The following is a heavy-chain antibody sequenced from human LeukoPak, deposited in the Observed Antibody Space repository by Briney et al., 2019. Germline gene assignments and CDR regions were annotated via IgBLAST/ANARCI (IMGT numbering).Heavy chain of an antibody. D-gene: IGHD3-3*01. V-gene: IGHV4-31*03. J-gene: IGHJ6*02. CDR1: GGSISSGGYY. CDR3: ARAAGDFWSDYYGMDV. Sequence: PSQTLSLTCTVSGGSISSGGYYWSWIRQHPGKGLEWIGYIYYSGSTYYNPSLKSRVTISVDTSKNQFSLKLSSVTAADTAVYYCARAAGDFWSDYYGMDVWGQGTTVTVSS. CDR2: IYYSGST.